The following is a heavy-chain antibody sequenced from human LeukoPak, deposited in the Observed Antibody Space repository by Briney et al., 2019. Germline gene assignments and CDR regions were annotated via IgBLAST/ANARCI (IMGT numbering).Heavy chain of an antibody. D-gene: IGHD3-22*01. CDR3: ASHYDSSGYYYDLHFQH. V-gene: IGHV3-53*01. CDR2: IYSGGST. CDR1: GFTVSSNY. J-gene: IGHJ1*01. Sequence: GGSLRLSCAASGFTVSSNYMSWVRQAPGKGLEWVSVIYSGGSTYYADSVKGRFTISRDNSKNTLYLQMNSLRAEDTAVYYCASHYDSSGYYYDLHFQHWGQGTPVTVSS.